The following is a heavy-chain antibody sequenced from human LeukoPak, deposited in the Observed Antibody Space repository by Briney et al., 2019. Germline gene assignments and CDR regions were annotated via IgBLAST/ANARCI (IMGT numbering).Heavy chain of an antibody. CDR1: GGSISRYY. Sequence: PSETLSLTCTVSGGSISRYYWSWIRQPPGKGLEWIGYISSSGSTSYSPSLTSRVTISVDTSKNQFSLKLSSVTAADTAVYYCARLIAVAGTFYYFDYWGQGTLVTVSS. CDR3: ARLIAVAGTFYYFDY. CDR2: ISSSGST. V-gene: IGHV4-59*08. D-gene: IGHD6-19*01. J-gene: IGHJ4*02.